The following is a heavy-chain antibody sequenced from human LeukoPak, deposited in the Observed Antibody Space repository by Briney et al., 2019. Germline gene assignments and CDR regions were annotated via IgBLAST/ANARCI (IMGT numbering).Heavy chain of an antibody. Sequence: GGSLRLSCAASGFTFSSYAMHWVRQAPGKGLEYVSAISSNGGGTYYANSVKGRFTISRDNSKNTLYLQMGSLRAEDMAVYYCARGPRITMIVVVDGDAFDIWGQGTMVTVSS. V-gene: IGHV3-64*01. CDR2: ISSNGGGT. CDR3: ARGPRITMIVVVDGDAFDI. CDR1: GFTFSSYA. D-gene: IGHD3-22*01. J-gene: IGHJ3*02.